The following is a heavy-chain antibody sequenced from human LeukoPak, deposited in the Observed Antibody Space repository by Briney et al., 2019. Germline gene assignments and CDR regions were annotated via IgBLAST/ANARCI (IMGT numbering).Heavy chain of an antibody. CDR3: AKVSGGGYGSGSYLDY. V-gene: IGHV3-9*01. J-gene: IGHJ4*02. CDR1: GFTFDDYA. CDR2: ISWNSGSI. D-gene: IGHD3-10*01. Sequence: PGGSLRLSCAASGFTFDDYAMHWVRQVPGKGLEWVSGISWNSGSIGYADSVKGRFTISRDNAKNSLYLQMNSLRAEDTALYYCAKVSGGGYGSGSYLDYWGQGTLVTVSS.